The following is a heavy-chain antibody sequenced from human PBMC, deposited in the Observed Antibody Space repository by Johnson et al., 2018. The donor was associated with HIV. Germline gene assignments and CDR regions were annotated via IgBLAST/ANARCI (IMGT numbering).Heavy chain of an antibody. Sequence: VQLVESGGGLVQPGGSLRLSCAASGFTFSSYWMSWVRQAPGKGLEWVANIKQDGSEKYYVDSVKGRFTISRDNAKNSLYLQMNSLRAEDTAVYYCARDWGLYSSGWYVDAFDIWGQGTMVTVSS. CDR2: IKQDGSEK. CDR1: GFTFSSYW. J-gene: IGHJ3*02. V-gene: IGHV3-7*05. D-gene: IGHD6-19*01. CDR3: ARDWGLYSSGWYVDAFDI.